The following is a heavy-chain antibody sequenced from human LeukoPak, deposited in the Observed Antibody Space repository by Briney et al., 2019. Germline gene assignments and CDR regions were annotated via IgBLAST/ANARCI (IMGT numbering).Heavy chain of an antibody. Sequence: GSLRLSCAASGFTFSSYSMNWVRQAPGKGLEWVSSIGSSSSYIYYADSVKGRFTISRDNAKNSLYLQMNSLRAEDTAVYYCARVPRIAVAGPSDYWGQGTLVTVSS. CDR2: IGSSSSYI. J-gene: IGHJ4*02. CDR1: GFTFSSYS. CDR3: ARVPRIAVAGPSDY. V-gene: IGHV3-21*01. D-gene: IGHD6-19*01.